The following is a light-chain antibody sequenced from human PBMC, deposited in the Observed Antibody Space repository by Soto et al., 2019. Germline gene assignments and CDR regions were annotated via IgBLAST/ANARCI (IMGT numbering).Light chain of an antibody. V-gene: IGKV3-15*01. CDR2: GAS. Sequence: EIVMTQSPATLSVSPGERATLSCRASQSVSTNLVWYQQKPGQAPRLLIYGASTRATGVPGRFSGTGSGTEFTLTISSLQSVDSAVYYCQQYNHWWTFGQGTKVDIK. CDR3: QQYNHWWT. J-gene: IGKJ1*01. CDR1: QSVSTN.